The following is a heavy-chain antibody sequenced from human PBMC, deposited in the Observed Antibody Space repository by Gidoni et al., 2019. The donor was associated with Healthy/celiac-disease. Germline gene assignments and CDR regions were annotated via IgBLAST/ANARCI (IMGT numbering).Heavy chain of an antibody. CDR3: AKIVDTAMDETYGMDV. D-gene: IGHD5-18*01. Sequence: EVQLLASGGGLVQPGGSLSPSCAASRSPFSRSAMSWVRQAPGKGVGGVSASSGSGGSTYYADSVKGRFTISRDNSKNTLYLQMNSLRAEDTAVYYCAKIVDTAMDETYGMDVWGQGTTVTVSS. CDR2: SSGSGGST. V-gene: IGHV3-23*01. CDR1: RSPFSRSA. J-gene: IGHJ6*02.